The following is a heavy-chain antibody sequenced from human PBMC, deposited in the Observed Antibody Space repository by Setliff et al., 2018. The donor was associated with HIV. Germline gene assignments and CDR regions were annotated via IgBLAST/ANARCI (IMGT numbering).Heavy chain of an antibody. Sequence: PSETLSLTCLVFGYSINDGYHWGWIRQSPRKGLEWIGSIYNSGRASYNPSRRSRASLSIDTPKNRFSLRLNPVTAADTAVYYCVRDRALRFSQSPSLHYFDVWGQGIRVTVSS. CDR1: GYSINDGYH. J-gene: IGHJ4*01. V-gene: IGHV4-38-2*02. CDR3: VRDRALRFSQSPSLHYFDV. CDR2: IYNSGRA.